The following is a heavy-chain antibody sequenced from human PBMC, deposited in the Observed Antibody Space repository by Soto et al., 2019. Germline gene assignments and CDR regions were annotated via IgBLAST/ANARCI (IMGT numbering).Heavy chain of an antibody. CDR3: ASRKSSPYFDY. D-gene: IGHD3-10*01. CDR2: IYYSGSP. Sequence: SETLSLTCTVSGGSISSGDYYWSWIRQPPGKGPEWIGSIYYSGSPYYNPSLKSRVTISVDTSKNQFSLKLSSVTAADTAVYYCASRKSSPYFDYWGQGTLVTVSS. V-gene: IGHV4-30-4*01. CDR1: GGSISSGDYY. J-gene: IGHJ4*02.